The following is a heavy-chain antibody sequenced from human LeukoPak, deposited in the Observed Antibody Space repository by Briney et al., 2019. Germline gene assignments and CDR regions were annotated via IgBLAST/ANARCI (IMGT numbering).Heavy chain of an antibody. Sequence: GVLRLSCAASGFTFSSYSMNWVRQAPGKGLEWVSSISSSSSYIYYADSVKGRFTISRDNAKNSLYLQMNSLRAEDTAVYYCARDRSYYGSGSYSFDYWGQGTLVTVSS. J-gene: IGHJ4*02. V-gene: IGHV3-21*01. CDR3: ARDRSYYGSGSYSFDY. CDR1: GFTFSSYS. D-gene: IGHD3-10*01. CDR2: ISSSSSYI.